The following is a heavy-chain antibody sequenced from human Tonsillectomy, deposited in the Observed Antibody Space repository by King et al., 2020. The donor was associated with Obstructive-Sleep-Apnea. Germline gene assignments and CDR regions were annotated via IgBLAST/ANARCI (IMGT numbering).Heavy chain of an antibody. Sequence: VQLQESGPGLVKPSETLSLTCTVSGGSISSYYWSWIRQPPGKGLEWIGNIYYSGNTNYNPSLKSRVTISVDTSKNQFSLKLSSVTAADTAVYYCARWDNFGDPEVGFDYWGQGTLVTVSS. CDR2: IYYSGNT. CDR1: GGSISSYY. J-gene: IGHJ4*02. CDR3: ARWDNFGDPEVGFDY. D-gene: IGHD4-17*01. V-gene: IGHV4-59*01.